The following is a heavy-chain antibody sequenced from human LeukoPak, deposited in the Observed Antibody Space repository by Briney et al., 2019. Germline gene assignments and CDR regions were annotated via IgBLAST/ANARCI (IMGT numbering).Heavy chain of an antibody. D-gene: IGHD3-22*01. Sequence: ASVKVSCKASGGTFSSYAISWVRQAPGQGLEWMGGIIPIFGTANYAQKFQGRVTITADESTSTAYMELSSLRSEDTAVYYCARGPETYYYDSSGYYSDYWGQGTLVTVSS. V-gene: IGHV1-69*13. J-gene: IGHJ4*02. CDR1: GGTFSSYA. CDR2: IIPIFGTA. CDR3: ARGPETYYYDSSGYYSDY.